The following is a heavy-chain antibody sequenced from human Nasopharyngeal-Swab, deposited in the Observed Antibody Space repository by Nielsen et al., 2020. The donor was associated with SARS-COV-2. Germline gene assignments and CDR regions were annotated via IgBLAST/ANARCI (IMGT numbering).Heavy chain of an antibody. V-gene: IGHV3-48*01. D-gene: IGHD3-3*01. Sequence: GESLKISCAASGFTFSSYSMNWVRQAPGKGLEWVSYISSSSSSTIYYADSVKGRFTISRDNAKNSLYLQMNSLRAEDTAVYYCAREVLRFLEWLLPSDAFDIWGQGTMVTVSS. J-gene: IGHJ3*02. CDR3: AREVLRFLEWLLPSDAFDI. CDR1: GFTFSSYS. CDR2: ISSSSSSTI.